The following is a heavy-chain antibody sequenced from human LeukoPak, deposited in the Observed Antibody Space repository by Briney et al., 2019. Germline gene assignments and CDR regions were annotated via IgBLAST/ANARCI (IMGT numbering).Heavy chain of an antibody. CDR3: ARHEIVVVPVDYYYYGMDV. Sequence: GESLKISCKGSGYSFTSYWISWVRQMPGKGLEWMGRIDPSDSYTNYSPSFQGHVTISADKSISTAYLQWSSLKASDTAMYYCARHEIVVVPVDYYYYGMDVWGQGTTVTVSS. J-gene: IGHJ6*02. CDR2: IDPSDSYT. CDR1: GYSFTSYW. D-gene: IGHD2-2*01. V-gene: IGHV5-10-1*01.